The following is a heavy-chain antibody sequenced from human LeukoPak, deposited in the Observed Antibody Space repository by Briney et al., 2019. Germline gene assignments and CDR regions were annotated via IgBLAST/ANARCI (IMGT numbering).Heavy chain of an antibody. CDR1: GGSISSSSYY. V-gene: IGHV4-39*07. D-gene: IGHD3-9*01. CDR3: ARAYDFLTGYYKRAGAFDI. Sequence: SETLSLTCTVSGGSISSSSYYWGWIRQPPGKGLEWIGSIYYSGIINYNPSLKSRVTISVDTSKNQFSLRLSSVTAADTAVYYCARAYDFLTGYYKRAGAFDIWGQGTMVTVSS. J-gene: IGHJ3*02. CDR2: IYYSGII.